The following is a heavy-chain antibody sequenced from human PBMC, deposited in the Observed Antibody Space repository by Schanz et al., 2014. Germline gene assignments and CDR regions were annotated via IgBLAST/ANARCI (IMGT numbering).Heavy chain of an antibody. CDR2: IPGNGAAT. Sequence: EVQVVESGGGLVQPGGSLRLSCTASGFNSDDYAMHWVRQAPGKGLEWVSNIPGNGAATGYAGSVRGRFTISRDSAKNSLYLQMNSLRPEDTSLYYCAKGSRTGSKDMDVWGKGTTXTVSS. V-gene: IGHV3-9*02. CDR1: GFNSDDYA. D-gene: IGHD3-10*01. CDR3: AKGSRTGSKDMDV. J-gene: IGHJ6*03.